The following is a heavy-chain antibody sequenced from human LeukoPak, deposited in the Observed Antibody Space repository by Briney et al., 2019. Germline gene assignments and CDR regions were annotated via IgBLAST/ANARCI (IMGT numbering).Heavy chain of an antibody. CDR2: IYYSGST. CDR1: GGSISSYY. Sequence: TSSETLSLTCTVSGGSISSYYWSWIRQPPGKGLEWIGYIYYSGSTNYNPSLKSRVTISVDTSKNQFSLKLSSVTAADSAVYYCARLTRLSTSPDRYYLDYWGQGTLVTVSS. J-gene: IGHJ4*02. V-gene: IGHV4-59*08. D-gene: IGHD6-6*01. CDR3: ARLTRLSTSPDRYYLDY.